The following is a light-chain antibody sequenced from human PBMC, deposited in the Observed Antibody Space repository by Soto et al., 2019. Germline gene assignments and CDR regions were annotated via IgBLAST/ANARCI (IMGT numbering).Light chain of an antibody. V-gene: IGKV1-5*03. CDR3: QQYYSKSGT. J-gene: IGKJ1*01. CDR1: QNINTW. Sequence: DIQMTQSPSTLSASVGDRVTITCRASQNINTWLAWYQQKPGKAPNLLIYEASSLESGVLPRFSGSRSGTEFTLIISSLQPDDFATYYCQQYYSKSGTFGQGTKVEIK. CDR2: EAS.